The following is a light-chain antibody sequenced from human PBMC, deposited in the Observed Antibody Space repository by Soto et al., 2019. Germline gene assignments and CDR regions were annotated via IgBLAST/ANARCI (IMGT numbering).Light chain of an antibody. V-gene: IGKV1-5*01. CDR1: QSISGW. CDR2: DAS. Sequence: DIQMTQSPSTLSASVGDRVTITCRASQSISGWLAWYQQKPGEAPKILIYDASSLESGVPSRFSGSGSGTEFTLTISSLQPEVVATYYCQQYDSYSWPFGQGTKVDIK. J-gene: IGKJ1*01. CDR3: QQYDSYSWP.